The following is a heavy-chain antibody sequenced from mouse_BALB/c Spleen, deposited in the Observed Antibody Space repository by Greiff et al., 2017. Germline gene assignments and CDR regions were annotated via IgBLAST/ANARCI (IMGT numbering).Heavy chain of an antibody. D-gene: IGHD2-10*01. Sequence: QVQLQQSGAELAKPGASVKMSCKASGYTFTSYWMHWVKQRPGQGLEWIGYINPSTGYTEYNQKFKDKATLTADKSSSTAYMQLSSLTSEDSAVYYGARSSYGNYVDYYAMDYWGQGTSVTVSS. V-gene: IGHV1-7*01. J-gene: IGHJ4*01. CDR3: ARSSYGNYVDYYAMDY. CDR1: GYTFTSYW. CDR2: INPSTGYT.